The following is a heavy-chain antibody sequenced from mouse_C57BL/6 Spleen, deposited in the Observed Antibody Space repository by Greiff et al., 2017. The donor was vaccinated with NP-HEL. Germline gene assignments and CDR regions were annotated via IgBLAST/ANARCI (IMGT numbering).Heavy chain of an antibody. CDR2: INPNNGGT. D-gene: IGHD1-1*01. CDR1: GYTFTDYY. V-gene: IGHV1-26*01. CDR3: ARTVF. J-gene: IGHJ2*01. Sequence: EVQLQQSGPELVKPGASVKISCKASGYTFTDYYMNWVKQSHGKSLEWIGDINPNNGGTSYNQKFKGKATLTVDKSSSTAYMELRSLTSEDSAVXYCARTVFWGQGTTLTVSS.